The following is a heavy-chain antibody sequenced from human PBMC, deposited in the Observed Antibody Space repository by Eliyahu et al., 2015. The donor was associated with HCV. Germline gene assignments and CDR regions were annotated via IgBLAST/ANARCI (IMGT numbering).Heavy chain of an antibody. CDR1: GGTFSSYA. CDR2: IIPIFGTA. Sequence: ASGGTFSSYAISWVRQAPGQGLEWMGGIIPIFGTANYAQKFQGRVTITADESTSTAYMELSSLRSEDTAVYYCARVSDPRSLAYCGGDCYSYYFDYWGQGTLVTVSS. J-gene: IGHJ4*02. CDR3: ARVSDPRSLAYCGGDCYSYYFDY. D-gene: IGHD2-21*02. V-gene: IGHV1-69*01.